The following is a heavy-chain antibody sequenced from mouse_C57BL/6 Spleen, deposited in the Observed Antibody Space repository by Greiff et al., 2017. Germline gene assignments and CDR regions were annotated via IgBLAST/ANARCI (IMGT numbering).Heavy chain of an antibody. V-gene: IGHV1-81*01. CDR3: ARSDYGSSDY. CDR1: GYTFTSYG. D-gene: IGHD1-1*01. CDR2: IYPRSGNT. J-gene: IGHJ2*01. Sequence: VQRVESGAELARPGASVKLSCKASGYTFTSYGISWVKQRTGQGLEWIGEIYPRSGNTYYNEKFKGKATLTADKSSSTAYMELRSLTSEDSAVYFCARSDYGSSDYWGQGTTLTVSS.